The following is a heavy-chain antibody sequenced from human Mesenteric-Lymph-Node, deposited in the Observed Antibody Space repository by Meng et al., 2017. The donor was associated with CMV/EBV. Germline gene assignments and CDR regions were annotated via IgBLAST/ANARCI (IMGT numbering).Heavy chain of an antibody. CDR3: ARDMFFVEVPAAGTFDI. V-gene: IGHV3-21*01. CDR1: GFTFSSYS. D-gene: IGHD2-2*01. Sequence: GESLKISCAASGFTFSSYSMNWVRQAPGKGLEWVSSISSSSSYIYYADSVKGRFTISRDNAKNSLYLQMNSLRAEDTAVYYCARDMFFVEVPAAGTFDIWGQGAMVTVSS. J-gene: IGHJ3*02. CDR2: ISSSSSYI.